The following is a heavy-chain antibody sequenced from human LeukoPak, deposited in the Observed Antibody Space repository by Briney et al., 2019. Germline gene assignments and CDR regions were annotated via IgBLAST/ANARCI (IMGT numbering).Heavy chain of an antibody. D-gene: IGHD3-10*01. J-gene: IGHJ4*02. V-gene: IGHV1-3*01. CDR2: INAGNGIT. Sequence: GASVKVSCKASGYTFTSYAMHWVRQAPGQRLEWMGWINAGNGITKYSQKFQGRVTITRDTSASTAYMELSSLRSEDTAVYYCVGYGSGDVDYWGQGTLVTVSS. CDR3: VGYGSGDVDY. CDR1: GYTFTSYA.